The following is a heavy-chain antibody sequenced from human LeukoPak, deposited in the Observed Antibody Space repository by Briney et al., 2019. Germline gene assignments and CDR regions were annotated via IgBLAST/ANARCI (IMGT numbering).Heavy chain of an antibody. CDR2: IYHSGST. CDR3: ARLYYGGITYYYYYMDV. V-gene: IGHV4-38-2*01. CDR1: GYSISSGYY. Sequence: SETLSLTCAVSGYSISSGYYWGWIRQPPGKGLEWIGSIYHSGSTYYNPSLKSRVTISVDASKNQFSLKLSSVTAADTAVYYCARLYYGGITYYYYYMDVWGKGTTVTVSS. J-gene: IGHJ6*03. D-gene: IGHD4-23*01.